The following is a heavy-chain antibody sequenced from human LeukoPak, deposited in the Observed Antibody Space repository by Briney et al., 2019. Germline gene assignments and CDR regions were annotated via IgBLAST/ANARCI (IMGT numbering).Heavy chain of an antibody. CDR3: ARYTEYYFDY. J-gene: IGHJ4*02. V-gene: IGHV3-7*01. D-gene: IGHD2-2*02. CDR2: MKRDGSEV. Sequence: GGSLRLSCAASGFTFSTYWMTWVRQAPGKGLEWVANMKRDGSEVYYANSVKGHFTISRDNAKSSLYLQMNSLRAEDTAVYYCARYTEYYFDYWGQGNLVTVSS. CDR1: GFTFSTYW.